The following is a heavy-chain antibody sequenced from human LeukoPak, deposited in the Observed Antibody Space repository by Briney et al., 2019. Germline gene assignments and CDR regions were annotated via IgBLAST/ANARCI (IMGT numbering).Heavy chain of an antibody. D-gene: IGHD2/OR15-2a*01. J-gene: IGHJ4*02. V-gene: IGHV3-66*01. CDR3: ARGQNLADPFDY. CDR1: GFTVSSNY. Sequence: AGGSLRLSCAASGFTVSSNYMSWVRQAPGKGLEWVSVIYSGGSTYYADSVKGRFTIPRDNSKNTLYLQVNSLRAEDTAVYYCARGQNLADPFDYWGQGTLVTVSS. CDR2: IYSGGST.